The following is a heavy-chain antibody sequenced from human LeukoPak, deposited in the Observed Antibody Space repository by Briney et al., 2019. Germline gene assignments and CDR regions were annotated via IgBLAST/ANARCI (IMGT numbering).Heavy chain of an antibody. Sequence: PGGSLRLSYAASGFTFSTYWMHWVRQAAGKGPGWVSRINSDGSSTIYADSVKGRFTISRDNAKSTLYLQMNSLRAEDTAVYYCARSYGMVVWGQGTTVTVSS. V-gene: IGHV3-74*01. CDR3: ARSYGMVV. CDR1: GFTFSTYW. CDR2: INSDGSST. J-gene: IGHJ6*02.